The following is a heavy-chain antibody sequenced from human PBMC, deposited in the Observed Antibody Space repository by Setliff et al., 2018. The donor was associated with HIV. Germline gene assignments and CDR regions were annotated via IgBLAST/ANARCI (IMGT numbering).Heavy chain of an antibody. CDR2: IYYSGST. CDR3: ATGYSFGPRTDYIYYYIDV. V-gene: IGHV4-31*03. Sequence: TLSLTCTVSGGSISSSDFYWSWIRQHPGKGLEYIGYIYYSGSTYYNPSLKSRVGISVDTAKNQFSLKLTSVTAADTAVYYCATGYSFGPRTDYIYYYIDVWGKGTPVTVSS. D-gene: IGHD5-12*01. J-gene: IGHJ6*03. CDR1: GGSISSSDFY.